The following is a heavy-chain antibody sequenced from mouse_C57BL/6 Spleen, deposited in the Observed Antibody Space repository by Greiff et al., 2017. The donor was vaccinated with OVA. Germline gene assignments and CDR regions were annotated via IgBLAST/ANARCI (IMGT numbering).Heavy chain of an antibody. J-gene: IGHJ2*01. V-gene: IGHV5-16*01. Sequence: EVMLVESEGGLVQPGSSMKLSCTASGFTFSDYYMAWVRQVPEKGLEWVANINYDGSSTYYLDSLKSRFIISRDNAKNILYLQMSSLKSEDTATYYCARGGGSSLDYWGQGTTLTVSS. D-gene: IGHD1-1*01. CDR3: ARGGGSSLDY. CDR1: GFTFSDYY. CDR2: INYDGSST.